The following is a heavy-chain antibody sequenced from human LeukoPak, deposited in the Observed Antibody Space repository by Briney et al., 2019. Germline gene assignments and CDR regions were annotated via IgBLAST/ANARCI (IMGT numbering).Heavy chain of an antibody. Sequence: GGSLRLSCAASGFTVSSNYMSWVRQAPGKGLEWVSVIYSGGSTYYADSVKGRFTISRDNSKNTLYLQVNSLRAEDTAVYYCARIAVAGYYFGYWGQGTLVTVSS. J-gene: IGHJ4*02. CDR1: GFTVSSNY. CDR3: ARIAVAGYYFGY. V-gene: IGHV3-53*01. D-gene: IGHD6-19*01. CDR2: IYSGGST.